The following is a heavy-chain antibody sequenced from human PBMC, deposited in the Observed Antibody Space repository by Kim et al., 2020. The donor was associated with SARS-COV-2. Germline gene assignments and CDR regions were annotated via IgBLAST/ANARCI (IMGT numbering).Heavy chain of an antibody. Sequence: SETLSLTCTVSGGSISSSSYYWGWIRQPPGKGLEWIGSIYYSGSTYYNPSLKSRVTISVDTSKNQFSLKLSSVTAADTAVYYCARNEMRWSYLWGQGTLVTVSS. CDR3: ARNEMRWSYL. V-gene: IGHV4-39*01. CDR1: GGSISSSSYY. J-gene: IGHJ4*02. CDR2: IYYSGST. D-gene: IGHD1-26*01.